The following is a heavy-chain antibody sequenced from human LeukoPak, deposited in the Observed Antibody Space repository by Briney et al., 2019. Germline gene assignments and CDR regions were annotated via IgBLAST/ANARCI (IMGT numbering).Heavy chain of an antibody. CDR2: IGHDGSYN. D-gene: IGHD2-15*01. J-gene: IGHJ3*02. Sequence: PGGSLRLSCIVSRFSFNTYGCHWFRQAPGKGLEWVAFIGHDGSYNHYEDSVRGRLITSRENSKTTLYLQMSRMRADEAVLYCCAKDLSYSFDIWGQGTKVTVSS. V-gene: IGHV3-30*02. CDR1: RFSFNTYG. CDR3: AKDLSYSFDI.